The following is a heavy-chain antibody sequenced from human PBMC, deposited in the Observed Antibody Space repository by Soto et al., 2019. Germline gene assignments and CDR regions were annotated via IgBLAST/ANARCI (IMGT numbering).Heavy chain of an antibody. CDR1: GGSISSGGYS. CDR3: ARGPKTVKYGSGSYFPGAPYYYGMDV. V-gene: IGHV4-30-2*01. CDR2: IYHSGST. J-gene: IGHJ6*02. Sequence: QLQLQESGSGLVKPSQTLSLTCAVSGGSISSGGYSWSWIRQPPGKGLEWIGYIYHSGSTYYNPSLKSRVTISVDRSKNQFSLKLSSVTAADTAVYYCARGPKTVKYGSGSYFPGAPYYYGMDVWGQGTTVTVSS. D-gene: IGHD3-10*01.